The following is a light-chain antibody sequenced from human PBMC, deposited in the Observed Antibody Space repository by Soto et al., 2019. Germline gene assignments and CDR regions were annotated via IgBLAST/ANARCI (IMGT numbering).Light chain of an antibody. J-gene: IGKJ4*01. CDR2: GAS. CDR1: QSVRSS. V-gene: IGKV3-15*01. Sequence: EIVMTQSPATLSVSPGERATLSCRASQSVRSSLAWYQQKPGQAPRLLIYGASTRATGVPGWFSGSGSGTEFTLTISSLQSEDFAVYYCQQYINWLGFTFGGGTKVEIK. CDR3: QQYINWLGFT.